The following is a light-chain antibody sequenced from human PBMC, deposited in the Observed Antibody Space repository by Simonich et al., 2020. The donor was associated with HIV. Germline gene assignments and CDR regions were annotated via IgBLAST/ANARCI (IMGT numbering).Light chain of an antibody. CDR2: DNS. Sequence: QSALTQPPSASGSPGQSVTISCTGTSSGVGGYNYVSWYHEHPGKAPKLMIYDNSRRPSGVPDRFSGFKSGNTASLTISGLQAEDEADYYCCSYAGSYTLVFGGGTKLTVL. V-gene: IGLV2-11*01. CDR1: SSGVGGYNY. J-gene: IGLJ3*02. CDR3: CSYAGSYTLV.